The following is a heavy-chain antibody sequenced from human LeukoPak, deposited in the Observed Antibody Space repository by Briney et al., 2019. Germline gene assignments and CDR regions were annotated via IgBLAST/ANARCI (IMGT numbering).Heavy chain of an antibody. J-gene: IGHJ4*02. CDR2: ISAYNGNT. D-gene: IGHD3/OR15-3a*01. Sequence: ASVKVSCKASGYTFTSYGISWVRQAPGQGLEWMGWISAYNGNTNYAQKLQGRVTMTRDTSTSTVYMELSSLRSEDTAVYYCARGHPLDWNYFDYWGQGTLVTVSS. CDR3: ARGHPLDWNYFDY. CDR1: GYTFTSYG. V-gene: IGHV1-18*01.